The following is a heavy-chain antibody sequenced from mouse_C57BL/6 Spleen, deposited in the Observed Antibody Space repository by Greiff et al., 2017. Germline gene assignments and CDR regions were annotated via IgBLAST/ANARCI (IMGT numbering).Heavy chain of an antibody. Sequence: QLQQPGAELVRPGSSVKLSCKASGYTFTSYWMHWVKQRPIQGLEWIGNIDPSDSETHYNQKFKDKATLTVDKSSSTAYMQLSSLTSEDSAVYYCAREGLRRGTWFAYWGQGTLVTVSA. J-gene: IGHJ3*01. CDR3: AREGLRRGTWFAY. CDR2: IDPSDSET. CDR1: GYTFTSYW. D-gene: IGHD2-2*01. V-gene: IGHV1-52*01.